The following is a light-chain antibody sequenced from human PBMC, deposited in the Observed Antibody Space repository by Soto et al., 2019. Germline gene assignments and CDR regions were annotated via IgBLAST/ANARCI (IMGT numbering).Light chain of an antibody. J-gene: IGKJ5*01. CDR2: LGS. V-gene: IGKV2-28*01. CDR1: QSLLHSNGYNY. CDR3: MQPLQTPIT. Sequence: DIVMTQSPLSLPVTPGEPASISCRSSQSLLHSNGYNYLDWYLQKPGQSPQLLIYLGSNRASGGHDRFSGSGSGTHVTLKISRVEAEDVGVYYCMQPLQTPITFGQGTRLEIK.